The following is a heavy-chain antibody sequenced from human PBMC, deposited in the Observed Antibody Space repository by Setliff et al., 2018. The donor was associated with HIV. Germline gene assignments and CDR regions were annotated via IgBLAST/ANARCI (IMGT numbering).Heavy chain of an antibody. D-gene: IGHD6-19*01. V-gene: IGHV1-3*01. CDR1: GYTFTSFA. Sequence: GASVKVSCKASGYTFTSFAIHWVRQAPGHGLEWMGWINAGNGDTEYSQKFQGRVTIDRDTSATTAYMELRSLRSEDTAVYYCATFYSTGWYNPWGQGTLVTVSS. CDR2: INAGNGDT. CDR3: ATFYSTGWYNP. J-gene: IGHJ5*02.